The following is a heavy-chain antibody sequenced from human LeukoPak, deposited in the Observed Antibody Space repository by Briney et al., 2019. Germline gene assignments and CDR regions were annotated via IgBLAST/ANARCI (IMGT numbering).Heavy chain of an antibody. Sequence: GGSLRLSCAASGFTFSSYAMNWVRQAPGKGLEWVSYISSSGSTIYYADSVKGRFTISRDNAKNSLYLQMNSLRAEDTAVYYCARGRILEWFAEYYFDYWGQGTLVTVSS. CDR1: GFTFSSYA. V-gene: IGHV3-48*03. J-gene: IGHJ4*02. CDR2: ISSSGSTI. D-gene: IGHD3-3*01. CDR3: ARGRILEWFAEYYFDY.